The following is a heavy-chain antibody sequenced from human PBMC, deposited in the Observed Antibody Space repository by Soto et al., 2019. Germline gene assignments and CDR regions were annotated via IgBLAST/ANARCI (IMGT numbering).Heavy chain of an antibody. V-gene: IGHV1-24*01. CDR3: VKGGSRGRYYYYYGMDV. CDR2: FDPEHGEA. CDR1: GYTVNYLS. D-gene: IGHD1-26*01. J-gene: IGHJ6*02. Sequence: XSVKVSCKVFGYTVNYLSIHWVRQAPGKGLEWMGGFDPEHGEAVYAQRFQGRVTMTEETSTDTAYMELSNLRSEDTAVYYCVKGGSRGRYYYYYGMDVWGQGTTVTVSS.